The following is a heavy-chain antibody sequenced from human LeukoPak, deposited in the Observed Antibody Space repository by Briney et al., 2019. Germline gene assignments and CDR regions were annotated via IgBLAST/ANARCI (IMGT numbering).Heavy chain of an antibody. CDR1: GYTFTSYD. J-gene: IGHJ5*02. V-gene: IGHV1-8*03. CDR2: MNPDSGNT. CDR3: AREGDP. Sequence: ASVKVSCKASGYTFTSYDINWVRQATGQGLEWMGWMNPDSGNTAYTQKFQGRITITRNASISTVYMELSSLRSEDTAVYYCAREGDPWGQGTLVTVSS.